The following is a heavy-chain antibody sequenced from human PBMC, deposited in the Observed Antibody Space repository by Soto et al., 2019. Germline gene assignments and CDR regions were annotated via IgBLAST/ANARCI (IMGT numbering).Heavy chain of an antibody. D-gene: IGHD2-8*01. V-gene: IGHV3-13*01. CDR2: IGTVGDT. J-gene: IGHJ6*02. Sequence: AERALRRTCVDSGCTFFTYDMHWVRQPSGEGLEWVSGIGTVGDTYYLGSVKGRFTISRDNAKGSVDLEMNDLGAGDSAVYFCVRRLSLSYGHSGMDVWGPGIAVPVSS. CDR3: VRRLSLSYGHSGMDV. CDR1: GCTFFTYD.